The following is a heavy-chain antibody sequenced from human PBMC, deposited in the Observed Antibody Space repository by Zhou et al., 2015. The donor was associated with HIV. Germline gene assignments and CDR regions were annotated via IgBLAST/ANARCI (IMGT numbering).Heavy chain of an antibody. D-gene: IGHD5-12*01. CDR2: INTSGGNT. V-gene: IGHV1-46*01. CDR3: ARSYSGLGGRDH. CDR1: GYTFSTYS. Sequence: QVQLVQSGTAVKKPGASVKVSCKASGYTFSTYSLHWVRQAPGQGIEWMGMINTSGGNTNYAQKFQDRVTMTRDTSTSTVYMELSSLRVEDTAVYYCARSYSGLGGRDHWGQGTLVTVSS. J-gene: IGHJ4*02.